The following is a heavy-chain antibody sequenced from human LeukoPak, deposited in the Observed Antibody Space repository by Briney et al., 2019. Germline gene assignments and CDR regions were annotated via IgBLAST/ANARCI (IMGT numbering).Heavy chain of an antibody. D-gene: IGHD7-27*01. V-gene: IGHV4-34*01. J-gene: IGHJ4*02. CDR3: ARIELGIFDY. Sequence: PSETLSLTCAVSGESFSGDFWTWTRQPPGKGLEWIGEINHSGSTNYNPSLKSRVTISVDTSKNQFSLKLSSVTAADTAVYYCARIELGIFDYWGQGTLVTVSS. CDR1: GESFSGDF. CDR2: INHSGST.